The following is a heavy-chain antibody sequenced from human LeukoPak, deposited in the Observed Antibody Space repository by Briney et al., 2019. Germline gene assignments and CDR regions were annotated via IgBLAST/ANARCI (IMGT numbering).Heavy chain of an antibody. V-gene: IGHV3-74*01. Sequence: GGSLRLSCAASGFTFSSYWMHWVRQVPGKGLVWVSCINIDDDNTNYADSVKGRFTISRDNAKNTLYLQMNSLTAEDTAVYYCARGSGIAVAVYFDYWGQGTRVTVSS. CDR3: ARGSGIAVAVYFDY. J-gene: IGHJ4*02. CDR2: INIDDDNT. D-gene: IGHD6-19*01. CDR1: GFTFSSYW.